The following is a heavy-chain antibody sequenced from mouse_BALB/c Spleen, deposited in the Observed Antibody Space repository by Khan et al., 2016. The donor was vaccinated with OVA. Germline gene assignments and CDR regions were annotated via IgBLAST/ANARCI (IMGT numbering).Heavy chain of an antibody. CDR3: TRLAYYYDSEGFAY. CDR1: GFTFSTYG. J-gene: IGHJ3*01. Sequence: EVELVESGGDLVKPGGSLKLSCAASGFTFSTYGMSWVRQTPDKRLEWVATVSTGGSYTYYPDSVKGRFTISRDNAKNTLYLQMSGLKSEDTGMFYCTRLAYYYDSEGFAYWGQGTLVTVSA. D-gene: IGHD1-1*01. CDR2: VSTGGSYT. V-gene: IGHV5-6*01.